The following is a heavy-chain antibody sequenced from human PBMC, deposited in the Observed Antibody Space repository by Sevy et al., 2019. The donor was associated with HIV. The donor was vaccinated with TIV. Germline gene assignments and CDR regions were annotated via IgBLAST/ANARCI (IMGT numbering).Heavy chain of an antibody. Sequence: GGSLRLSCAASGFTFSIYAMSWVRHAPGKGLEWVSLIGGSGSNTYYADSVKGRFTISRDNSKNTLYLQMDRLRAEDTAVYYCAKCGFAYEYYFDYWGQGTRVTVSS. V-gene: IGHV3-23*01. CDR1: GFTFSIYA. D-gene: IGHD3-16*01. CDR2: IGGSGSNT. J-gene: IGHJ4*02. CDR3: AKCGFAYEYYFDY.